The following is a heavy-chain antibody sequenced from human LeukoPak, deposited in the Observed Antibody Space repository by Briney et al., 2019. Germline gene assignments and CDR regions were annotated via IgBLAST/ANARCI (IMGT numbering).Heavy chain of an antibody. CDR2: IYYSGST. Sequence: SETLSLTCTVSGGSIISCYWSWIRQPPGKGREWIGDIYYSGSTNYNPSLKSRVAISVDTSKTQSSLNLSSVTAADTAVYYCARKPLAPSPLNDAFDIWGQGTMVTVSS. D-gene: IGHD1-14*01. J-gene: IGHJ3*02. CDR1: GGSIISCY. CDR3: ARKPLAPSPLNDAFDI. V-gene: IGHV4-59*01.